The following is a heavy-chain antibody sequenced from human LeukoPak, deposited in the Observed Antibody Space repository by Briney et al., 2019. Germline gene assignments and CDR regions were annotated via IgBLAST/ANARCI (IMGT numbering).Heavy chain of an antibody. CDR1: GGTFISYA. D-gene: IGHD1-26*01. V-gene: IGHV1-69*05. J-gene: IGHJ4*02. CDR2: IIPMFDTA. Sequence: SSVKVSCKAAGGTFISYAINWVRQAPGQGREWMGGIIPMFDTADYAQRFQGRVTITTDESTSTVYMDLSSLTSEDTAVYYCAEGESTGSYYEGYWGQGTLVTVSS. CDR3: AEGESTGSYYEGY.